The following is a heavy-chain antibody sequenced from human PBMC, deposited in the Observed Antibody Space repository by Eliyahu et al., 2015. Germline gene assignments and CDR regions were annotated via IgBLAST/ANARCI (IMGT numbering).Heavy chain of an antibody. D-gene: IGHD2-8*01. CDR1: GXSXGSNNW. J-gene: IGHJ4*02. Sequence: QVQLQESGPALVKPSGTLSLXCAVSGXSXGSNNWWNWVRQSPGKGLEWXGEVYHTGTAHYSPSLKNRVTLSVDKSKNQFSLTLSSVTAADTAVYYCARYCEGSKCHTNFDYWAQGTLVTVSS. CDR3: ARYCEGSKCHTNFDY. V-gene: IGHV4-4*02. CDR2: VYHTGTA.